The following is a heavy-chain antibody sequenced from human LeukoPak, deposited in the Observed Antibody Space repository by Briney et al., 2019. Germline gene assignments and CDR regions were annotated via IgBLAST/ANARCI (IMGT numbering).Heavy chain of an antibody. D-gene: IGHD1-1*01. Sequence: GGSLRLSCAASGFTFSSNSMNWVRQAPGKGLEWISYISSSGTTIHYADSVRGRFSISRDNAKNSLYLQMNSLRAEDTALYYCARGKYPDNDDYMDVWGKGTTVIVSS. CDR2: ISSSGTTI. CDR1: GFTFSSNS. V-gene: IGHV3-48*01. J-gene: IGHJ6*03. CDR3: ARGKYPDNDDYMDV.